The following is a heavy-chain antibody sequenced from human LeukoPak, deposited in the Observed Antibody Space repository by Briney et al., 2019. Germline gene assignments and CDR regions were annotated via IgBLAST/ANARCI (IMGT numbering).Heavy chain of an antibody. J-gene: IGHJ4*02. V-gene: IGHV3-30*04. Sequence: PGGSLRLSCAASGFTFSSYAMHWVRQAPGKGLEWVAVISYGGSDKYYADSVKGRFTISRDNSKNTLYLQMNSLRAEDAAVYYCAKRGSCSSTSRLSTTLDYWGQGTLVTVSS. CDR2: ISYGGSDK. CDR1: GFTFSSYA. D-gene: IGHD2-2*01. CDR3: AKRGSCSSTSRLSTTLDY.